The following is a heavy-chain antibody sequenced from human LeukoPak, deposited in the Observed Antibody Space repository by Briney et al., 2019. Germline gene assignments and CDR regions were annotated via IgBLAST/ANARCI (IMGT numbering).Heavy chain of an antibody. CDR2: ISWDGATT. V-gene: IGHV3-9*01. CDR1: GFTFNDYA. D-gene: IGHD1-26*01. J-gene: IGHJ1*01. Sequence: PGRSLRLSCAASGFTFNDYAMHWVRQVPGKGLEWVSGISWDGATTDYADSVKGRFTITRDNAKNSLYLQMDSLKPEDTALYYCAKDSTGGSYAEYFENWGQGTLVIVSS. CDR3: AKDSTGGSYAEYFEN.